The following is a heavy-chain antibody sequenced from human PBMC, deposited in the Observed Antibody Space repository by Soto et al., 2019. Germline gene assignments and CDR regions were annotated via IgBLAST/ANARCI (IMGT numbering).Heavy chain of an antibody. CDR2: IYYSGST. Sequence: QVQLQESGPGLVKPSQTLSLTCSVSGGSISSGGYYWSWIRQHPEKGLEWIGYIYYSGSTNYNPSLKSRVIISVDTSSNRFSLDLRSVTAADTAIYYCARHSASWQWFDYWRQGTLVTVSS. V-gene: IGHV4-31*03. CDR3: ARHSASWQWFDY. D-gene: IGHD1-26*01. J-gene: IGHJ5*01. CDR1: GGSISSGGYY.